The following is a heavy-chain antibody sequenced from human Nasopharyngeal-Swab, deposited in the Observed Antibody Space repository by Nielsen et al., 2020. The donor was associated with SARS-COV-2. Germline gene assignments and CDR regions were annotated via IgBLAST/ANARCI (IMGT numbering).Heavy chain of an antibody. CDR3: AKDKKARGDSSSWTTDY. CDR2: ISYDGSNK. V-gene: IGHV3-30*18. Sequence: GQRPGTELEWVAVISYDGSNKYYADSVKGRFTISRDNSKNTLYLQMNSLRAEDTAVYYCAKDKKARGDSSSWTTDYWGQGTLVTVSS. D-gene: IGHD6-13*01. J-gene: IGHJ4*02.